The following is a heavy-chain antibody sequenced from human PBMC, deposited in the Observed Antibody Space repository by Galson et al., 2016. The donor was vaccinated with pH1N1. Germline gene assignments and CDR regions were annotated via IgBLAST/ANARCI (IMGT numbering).Heavy chain of an antibody. D-gene: IGHD2-8*01. Sequence: SVKVSCKASEYTFTDFYIHWVRQAPGQGLEWMGWINPKRGGTYYGQKFQGRVTMTRDTSIRTAYLEVRGLRSDDTAVSYCARVPPGCTDGGGVFWRFDPWGQGTQVIVSS. J-gene: IGHJ5*02. CDR3: ARVPPGCTDGGGVFWRFDP. CDR1: EYTFTDFY. CDR2: INPKRGGT. V-gene: IGHV1-2*02.